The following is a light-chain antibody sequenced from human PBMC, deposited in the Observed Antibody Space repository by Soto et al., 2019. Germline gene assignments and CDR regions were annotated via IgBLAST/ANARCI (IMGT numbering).Light chain of an antibody. CDR2: DAS. Sequence: DIQMTQSPSTLSASVGDRVTITCRASQSISRSLAWYQQKPGKAPNLLIYDASSLESGVPSRFSGSGFGTEFTLTISGLLPEDFAAYHCQQLYTLPFTFGQGTRL. CDR3: QQLYTLPFT. J-gene: IGKJ5*01. V-gene: IGKV1-5*01. CDR1: QSISRS.